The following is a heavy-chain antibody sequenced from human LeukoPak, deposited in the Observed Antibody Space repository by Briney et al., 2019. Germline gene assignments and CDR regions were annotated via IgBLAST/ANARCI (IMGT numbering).Heavy chain of an antibody. CDR1: GGSISSYY. V-gene: IGHV4-59*01. J-gene: IGHJ4*02. D-gene: IGHD3-10*01. CDR2: IYYSGST. CDR3: ARVNGSGIHKTLYYFDY. Sequence: SETLSLTCTVSGGSISSYYWSWIRQPPGKGLEWIGYIYYSGSTNYNPSLKSRVTISVDTSKNQFSLKLSSVTAADTAVYYCARVNGSGIHKTLYYFDYWGQGTLVTVSS.